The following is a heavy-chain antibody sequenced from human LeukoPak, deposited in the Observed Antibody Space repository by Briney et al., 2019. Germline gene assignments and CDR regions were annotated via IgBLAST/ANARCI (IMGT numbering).Heavy chain of an antibody. V-gene: IGHV4-59*01. J-gene: IGHJ3*02. CDR3: AREMSGCSGGSCYSFAFDI. CDR2: IYYSGST. CDR1: GGSISSYY. D-gene: IGHD2-15*01. Sequence: PETLSLTCTVSGGSISSYYWSWIRQPPGKGLEWIGYIYYSGSTNYNPSLKSRVTISVDTSKNQFSLKLSSVTAADTAVYYCAREMSGCSGGSCYSFAFDIWGQGTMVTVSS.